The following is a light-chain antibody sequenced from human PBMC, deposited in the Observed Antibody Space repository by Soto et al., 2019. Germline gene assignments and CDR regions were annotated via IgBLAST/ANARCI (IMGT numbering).Light chain of an antibody. CDR1: QSVSSY. J-gene: IGKJ5*01. Sequence: EIVLTQSPATLSLSPGERATLSCRASQSVSSYLAWYQHKPGQAPRLLIYDASNRATGLPARFSGSGSGADFTLTISSLEPEDFAVYYCQQRTELPPAVTFCQGTRLEIK. V-gene: IGKV3-11*01. CDR3: QQRTELPPAVT. CDR2: DAS.